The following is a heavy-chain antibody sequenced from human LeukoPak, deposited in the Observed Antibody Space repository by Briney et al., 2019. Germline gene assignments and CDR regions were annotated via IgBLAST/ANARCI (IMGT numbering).Heavy chain of an antibody. V-gene: IGHV1-69*13. CDR1: GGTFSSYA. CDR2: IIPIFGTA. J-gene: IGHJ6*02. Sequence: ASVKVSCKASGGTFSSYAISWVRQAPGQGLEWMGGIIPIFGTANYAQKFQGRVTITADESTSTAYMELSSLRSEDTAVYYCARVNYDFWSGYSPTCGMDVWGQGTTVTVSS. CDR3: ARVNYDFWSGYSPTCGMDV. D-gene: IGHD3-3*01.